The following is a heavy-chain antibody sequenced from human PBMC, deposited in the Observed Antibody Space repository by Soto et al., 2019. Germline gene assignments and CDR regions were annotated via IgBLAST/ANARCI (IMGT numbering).Heavy chain of an antibody. J-gene: IGHJ3*02. CDR3: ARVKWVLLLNRPEAFDI. Sequence: QVQLVQSGAEVQKSGSSVKVSCKASGGTFTNYGVSWVRQAPGQGLEWMGGFTPIFERRHYAERFQGRVTIIANESTNTAYMELRSLSPEDTAMYYGARVKWVLLLNRPEAFDIWGQGTMVTVSS. V-gene: IGHV1-69*01. D-gene: IGHD1-26*01. CDR2: FTPIFERR. CDR1: GGTFTNYG.